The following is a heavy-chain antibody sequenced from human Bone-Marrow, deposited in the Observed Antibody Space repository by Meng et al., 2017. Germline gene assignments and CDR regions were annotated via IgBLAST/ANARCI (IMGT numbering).Heavy chain of an antibody. Sequence: GSLRLSCTVSGGSVSSGSYYWSWIRQPPGKGLEWIGYIYYSGSTNYNPSLKSRVTISVDTSKNQFSLKLSSVTAADTAVYYCARDADYWGQGNLVNVAS. CDR3: ARDADY. CDR1: GGSVSSGSYY. J-gene: IGHJ4*02. CDR2: IYYSGST. V-gene: IGHV4-61*01.